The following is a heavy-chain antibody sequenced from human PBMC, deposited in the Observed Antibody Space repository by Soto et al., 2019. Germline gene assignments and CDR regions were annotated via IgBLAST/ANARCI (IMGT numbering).Heavy chain of an antibody. V-gene: IGHV1-2*02. D-gene: IGHD6-13*01. CDR2: INPNSGGT. CDR1: GYTFTGYY. J-gene: IGHJ6*04. CDR3: ARDLRSGWYVFYYYYVMDV. Sequence: ASVKVSCKASGYTFTGYYMHWVRQAPGQGLEWMGWINPNSGGTNYAQKFQGRVTMTRDTSISAAYMELSRLRSDDTAVYYCARDLRSGWYVFYYYYVMDVWGKGTTVTASS.